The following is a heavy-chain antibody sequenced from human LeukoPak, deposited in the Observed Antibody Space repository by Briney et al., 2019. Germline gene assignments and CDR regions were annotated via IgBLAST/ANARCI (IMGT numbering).Heavy chain of an antibody. J-gene: IGHJ4*02. CDR3: ARDGHSSGRGIDY. CDR2: IYYNGAT. V-gene: IGHV4-39*07. CDR1: GGSISSSNYY. D-gene: IGHD6-19*01. Sequence: SETLSLTCTVSGGSISSSNYYWGWIRQPPGKGLEWIGTIYYNGATYYNPSLKSRVTMSVDTSKNQFSLKLTSVTAADTAVYYCARDGHSSGRGIDYWGQGTLVTVSS.